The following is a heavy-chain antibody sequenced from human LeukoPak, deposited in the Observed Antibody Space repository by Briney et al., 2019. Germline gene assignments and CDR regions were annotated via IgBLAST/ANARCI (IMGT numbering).Heavy chain of an antibody. D-gene: IGHD2-8*01. CDR3: ATYAILRRVYYFDY. J-gene: IGHJ4*02. CDR2: ISGSGGST. V-gene: IGHV3-23*01. CDR1: GFTFSSYA. Sequence: GGSLRLSCAASGFTFSSYAMSWVRQAPGKGLEWVSAISGSGGSTYYADSVKGRFTISRNNSKNTLYLQMNSLRAEDTAVYYCATYAILRRVYYFDYWGQGTLVTVSS.